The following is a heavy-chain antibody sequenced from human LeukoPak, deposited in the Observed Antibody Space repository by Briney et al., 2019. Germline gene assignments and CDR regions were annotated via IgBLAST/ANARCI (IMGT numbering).Heavy chain of an antibody. V-gene: IGHV3-23*01. CDR3: AKDLSGNDY. CDR2: ISGSGHST. Sequence: GGSLRLSCGASGFTFSSYAMSGVRQAPGKGREGISGISGSGHSTYYADSVKGRFTISRDNSKNTLYLQMNSLGAEDTAVYYCAKDLSGNDYWGQGTLVTVSS. J-gene: IGHJ4*02. CDR1: GFTFSSYA.